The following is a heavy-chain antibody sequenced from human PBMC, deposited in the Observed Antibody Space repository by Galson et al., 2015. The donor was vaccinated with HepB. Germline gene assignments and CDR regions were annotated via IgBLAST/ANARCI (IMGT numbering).Heavy chain of an antibody. CDR1: GFTFRSYG. D-gene: IGHD3-10*01. CDR2: IWYDGSNK. Sequence: LRLSCAASGFTFRSYGMHWVRQPPGKGLEWVAVIWYDGSNKYYVDSVKGRFTISRDSSKNTLYLQMDTLRAEDTAVYYCATYNGAGSYFDYWGRGTLVTVSS. CDR3: ATYNGAGSYFDY. J-gene: IGHJ4*02. V-gene: IGHV3-33*01.